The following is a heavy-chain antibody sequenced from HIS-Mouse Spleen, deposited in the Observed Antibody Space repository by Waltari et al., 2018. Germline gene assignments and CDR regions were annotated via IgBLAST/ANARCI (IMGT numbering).Heavy chain of an antibody. Sequence: QLQLQESGPGLVTPSETLSLTCTVSGCSISSSGYYWGWIRQPPGKGLEWIGSIYYSGSTYYNPSLKSRVTISVDTSKNQFSLKLSSVTAADTAVYYCAREIPYSSSWYDWYFDLWGRGTLVTVSS. V-gene: IGHV4-39*07. D-gene: IGHD6-13*01. CDR2: IYYSGST. J-gene: IGHJ2*01. CDR1: GCSISSSGYY. CDR3: AREIPYSSSWYDWYFDL.